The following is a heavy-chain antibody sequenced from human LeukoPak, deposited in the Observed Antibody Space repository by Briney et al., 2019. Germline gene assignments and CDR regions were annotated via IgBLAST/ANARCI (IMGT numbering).Heavy chain of an antibody. CDR1: GYTFTGYY. Sequence: ASVKVSCKASGYTFTGYYMHRGRQAPGQGLERMGGINPNSGGTNYAQKFQGRVTMTRDTSISTAYMELRSLRSDDTAVYYGAREMASYSSGWYMGDWGQGTLVTVSS. V-gene: IGHV1-2*02. CDR3: AREMASYSSGWYMGD. CDR2: INPNSGGT. D-gene: IGHD6-19*01. J-gene: IGHJ4*02.